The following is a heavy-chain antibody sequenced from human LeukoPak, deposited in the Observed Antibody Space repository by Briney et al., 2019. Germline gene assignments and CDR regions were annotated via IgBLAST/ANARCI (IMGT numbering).Heavy chain of an antibody. V-gene: IGHV3-53*01. Sequence: GGSLRLSCAASGFTVSSNYMSWVRQAPGKGLEWVSVIYSGGSTYYADSVKGRFTISRDNSKNTLYLQMNSLRAEDTAVYYCARDSGGRGGFGEFPNWGQGTLVTVSS. CDR3: ARDSGGRGGFGEFPN. D-gene: IGHD3-10*01. CDR1: GFTVSSNY. J-gene: IGHJ4*02. CDR2: IYSGGST.